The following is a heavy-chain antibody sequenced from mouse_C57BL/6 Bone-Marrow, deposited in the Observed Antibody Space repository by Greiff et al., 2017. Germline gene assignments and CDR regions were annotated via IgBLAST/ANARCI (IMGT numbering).Heavy chain of an antibody. V-gene: IGHV1-55*01. J-gene: IGHJ2*01. CDR3: ARGGNYYGSSYYCDY. CDR2: IYPGSGST. D-gene: IGHD1-1*01. Sequence: QVQLQQPGAELVKPGASVKMSCKASGYTFTSYWITWVKQRPGQGLAWIGDIYPGSGSTNYNEKFKSKATLTVDTSSSTAYMQLSSLTSEDSAVYYCARGGNYYGSSYYCDYWGQGTTLTVSS. CDR1: GYTFTSYW.